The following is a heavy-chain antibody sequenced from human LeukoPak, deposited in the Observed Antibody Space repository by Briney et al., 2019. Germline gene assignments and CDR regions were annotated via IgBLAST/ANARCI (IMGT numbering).Heavy chain of an antibody. Sequence: SQTLSLTCTVSGGSISSGSYYWSWIRQPAGKGLEWIGRIYTSGSTNYNPSLKSRVTISVDTSKNQFSLKLSSVTAADTAVYYCARQSPYYYDSSGPKVDYWGQGTLVTVSS. CDR3: ARQSPYYYDSSGPKVDY. CDR1: GGSISSGSYY. V-gene: IGHV4-61*02. J-gene: IGHJ4*02. CDR2: IYTSGST. D-gene: IGHD3-22*01.